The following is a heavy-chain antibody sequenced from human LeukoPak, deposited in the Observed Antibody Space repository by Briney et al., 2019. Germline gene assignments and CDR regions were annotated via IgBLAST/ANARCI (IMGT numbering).Heavy chain of an antibody. CDR3: ARVLGY. CDR2: IKSDGSAT. CDR1: GFTFSTYW. V-gene: IGHV3-74*03. Sequence: GGSLRLSCAASGFTFSTYWMHWVRQAPGKGLVWVSRIKSDGSATTYADFVKGRFTVSRDNAKNTLYLQMSSLRAEDTAVYYCARVLGYWGQGTLVTVSS. J-gene: IGHJ4*02. D-gene: IGHD6-13*01.